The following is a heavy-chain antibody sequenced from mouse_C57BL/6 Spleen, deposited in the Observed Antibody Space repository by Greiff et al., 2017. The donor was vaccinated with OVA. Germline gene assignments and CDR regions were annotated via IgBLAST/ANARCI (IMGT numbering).Heavy chain of an antibody. Sequence: VKLVESGAELVRPGTSVKMSCKASGYTFTNYWIGWAKQRPGHGLEWIGDIYPGGGYTNYNEKFKGKATLTADKSSSTAYMQFSSLTSEDSAIYYCARGDGYSYYAMDYWGQGTSVTVSS. CDR3: ARGDGYSYYAMDY. V-gene: IGHV1-63*01. CDR2: IYPGGGYT. J-gene: IGHJ4*01. CDR1: GYTFTNYW. D-gene: IGHD2-3*01.